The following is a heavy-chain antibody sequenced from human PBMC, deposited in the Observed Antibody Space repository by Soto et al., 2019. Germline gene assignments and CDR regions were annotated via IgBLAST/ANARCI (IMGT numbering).Heavy chain of an antibody. J-gene: IGHJ6*02. Sequence: GGSLRLSCAASGFTFSSYSMNWVRQAPGKGLEWVSSISSSSSYIYYADSVKGRFTISRDNAKNSLYLQMNSLRAEDTAVYYCARDRLLAVRGVTPKPLYYYYGMDVWGQGTTVTVSS. V-gene: IGHV3-21*01. CDR1: GFTFSSYS. CDR2: ISSSSSYI. CDR3: ARDRLLAVRGVTPKPLYYYYGMDV. D-gene: IGHD3-10*01.